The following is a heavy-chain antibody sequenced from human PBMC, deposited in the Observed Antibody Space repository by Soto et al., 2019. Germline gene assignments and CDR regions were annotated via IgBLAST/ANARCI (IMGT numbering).Heavy chain of an antibody. CDR3: ATNYGSGSRAFDS. V-gene: IGHV1-69*02. CDR1: GDTFNFYS. Sequence: QVQLVQSGAEVKSAGSSVKVSCKASGDTFNFYSINWVRQAPGLGLEWVGRVNPILSMSNYAQRFQGRVTMTAAKSTGTAYMELRILRSADTAIYYCATNYGSGSRAFDSWGQGALVTVSS. D-gene: IGHD3-10*01. CDR2: VNPILSMS. J-gene: IGHJ4*02.